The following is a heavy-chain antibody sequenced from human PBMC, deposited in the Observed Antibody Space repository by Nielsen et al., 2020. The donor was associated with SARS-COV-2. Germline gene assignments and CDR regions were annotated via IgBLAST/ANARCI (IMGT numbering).Heavy chain of an antibody. J-gene: IGHJ4*02. CDR3: ARGTADSKYSPRDYFDY. Sequence: GESLKISCVAPAFTFKNYAVHWVRQAPGKGLQWVALISSDGGRKYHRDSVEGRFTVSRDNAKNSLYLQMNSLRAEDTAVYYCARGTADSKYSPRDYFDYWGQGTLVTVSS. D-gene: IGHD2-15*01. V-gene: IGHV3-30*03. CDR2: ISSDGGRK. CDR1: AFTFKNYA.